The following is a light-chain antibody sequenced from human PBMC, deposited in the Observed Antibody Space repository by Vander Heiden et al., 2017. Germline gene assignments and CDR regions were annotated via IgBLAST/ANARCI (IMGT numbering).Light chain of an antibody. V-gene: IGLV1-44*01. J-gene: IGLJ2*01. CDR2: TNN. CDR1: SSNIGSYT. Sequence: QSVLTQPPSASGTPGQRVTISCSGSSSNIGSYTVNWYQQLPGTGPKLLIYTNNQRPSGVPDRFSGSKSGTSASLAISGLQSEDEADYHCAAWDDTLNGVVFGEGTKLSVL. CDR3: AAWDDTLNGVV.